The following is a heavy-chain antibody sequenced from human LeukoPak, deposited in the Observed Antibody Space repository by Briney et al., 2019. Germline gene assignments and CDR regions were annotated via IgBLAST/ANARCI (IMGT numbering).Heavy chain of an antibody. Sequence: ASVKVSCKASGYTFTSYDINWVRQATGQGLEWMGWMNPNSGNTGYAQKFQGRVTITRNTSISTAYMELSSLRSEDTAVYYCAREITGLGGDAFDIWGQGTMVTVSS. D-gene: IGHD1-20*01. CDR2: MNPNSGNT. V-gene: IGHV1-8*03. CDR1: GYTFTSYD. J-gene: IGHJ3*02. CDR3: AREITGLGGDAFDI.